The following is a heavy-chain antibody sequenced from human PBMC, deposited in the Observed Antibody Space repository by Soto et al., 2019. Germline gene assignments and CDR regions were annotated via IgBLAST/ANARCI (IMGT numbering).Heavy chain of an antibody. CDR3: AREEQLRGSWFDP. CDR2: INPSGGST. Sequence: ASVKVSCKASGYTFTSYYMHWVRQAPGQGLEWMGIINPSGGSTSYAQKFQGRVTMTRDTSTSTVYMELSSLRSEDTAAYYCAREEQLRGSWFDPWGQGTLVTVSS. CDR1: GYTFTSYY. V-gene: IGHV1-46*01. D-gene: IGHD6-6*01. J-gene: IGHJ5*02.